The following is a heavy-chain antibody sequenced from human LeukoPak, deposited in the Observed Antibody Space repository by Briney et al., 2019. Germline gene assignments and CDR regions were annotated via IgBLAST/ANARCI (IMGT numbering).Heavy chain of an antibody. CDR3: AKDQGY. Sequence: GRSLRLSCAASGFTFSSYGMHWVRQAPGKGLEWVAVISYDGSNKYYADSVKGRFTISRDNFKNTLYLQMNSLRAEDTAVYYCAKDQGYWGQGTLVTVSS. CDR1: GFTFSSYG. CDR2: ISYDGSNK. V-gene: IGHV3-30*18. J-gene: IGHJ4*02.